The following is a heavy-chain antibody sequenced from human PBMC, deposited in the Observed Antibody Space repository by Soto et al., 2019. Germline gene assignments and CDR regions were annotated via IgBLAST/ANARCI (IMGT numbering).Heavy chain of an antibody. Sequence: PSQTLSLTCAISGDSVSSNSAAWNWIRQPPSRGLEWLGRTYYRSKWYNDYAVSVKSRITINPDTSKNQFSLQLNSVTPEDTAVYYCARERKGITQHYYYYGMDVWGQGTTVTVSS. CDR2: TYYRSKWYN. D-gene: IGHD1-20*01. CDR1: GDSVSSNSAA. V-gene: IGHV6-1*01. J-gene: IGHJ6*02. CDR3: ARERKGITQHYYYYGMDV.